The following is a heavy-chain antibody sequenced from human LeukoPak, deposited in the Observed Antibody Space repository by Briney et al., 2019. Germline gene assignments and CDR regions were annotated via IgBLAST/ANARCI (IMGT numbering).Heavy chain of an antibody. D-gene: IGHD3-22*01. V-gene: IGHV3-21*01. CDR3: ARDLYYYDSSGYYGDPYYFDY. CDR1: GFTFSSYA. CDR2: ISSSSSYI. J-gene: IGHJ4*02. Sequence: GGSLRLSCAASGFTFSSYAMSWVRQAPGKGLEWVSSISSSSSYIYYADSVKGRFTISRDNAKNSLYLQMNSLRAEDTAVYYCARDLYYYDSSGYYGDPYYFDYWGQGTLVTVSS.